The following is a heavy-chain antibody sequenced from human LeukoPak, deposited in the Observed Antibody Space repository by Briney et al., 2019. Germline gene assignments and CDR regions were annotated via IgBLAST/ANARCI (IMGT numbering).Heavy chain of an antibody. CDR1: GGSISSSSYY. CDR3: ARQVRKKIDS. V-gene: IGHV4-39*01. CDR2: IYYSGST. J-gene: IGHJ5*01. Sequence: SETLSLTCTVSGGSISSSSYYWGWIRQPPGKGLEWIGSIYYSGSTYYNPSLKSRVTISVDTSKNQFSLKLSSVTAADTAVYYCARQVRKKIDSWGQGTLVTVSS.